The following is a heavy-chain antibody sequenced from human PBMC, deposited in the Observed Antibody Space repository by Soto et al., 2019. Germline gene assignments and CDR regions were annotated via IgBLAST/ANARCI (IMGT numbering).Heavy chain of an antibody. Sequence: ASETLSLTCAVSSGSISSSNWWSWVRRPPGKGLEWIGEIYHSGSTNYNPSLKSRVTISVDKSKNQFSLKLSSVTAADTAVYYCARLVNYYYYMDVWGKGTTVTVSS. V-gene: IGHV4-4*02. CDR1: SGSISSSNW. D-gene: IGHD1-26*01. CDR3: ARLVNYYYYMDV. J-gene: IGHJ6*03. CDR2: IYHSGST.